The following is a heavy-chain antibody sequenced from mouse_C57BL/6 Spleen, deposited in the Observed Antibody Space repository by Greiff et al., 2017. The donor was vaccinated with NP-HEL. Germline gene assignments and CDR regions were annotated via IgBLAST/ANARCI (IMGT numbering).Heavy chain of an antibody. D-gene: IGHD1-1*01. CDR2: IDPNSGGT. CDR1: GYTFTSYW. J-gene: IGHJ4*01. V-gene: IGHV1-72*01. Sequence: VQLQQPGAELVKPGASVKLSCKASGYTFTSYWMHWVKQRPGRGLEWIGRIDPNSGGTKYNEKFKSKATLTVGKPSSTAYMQLSSLTSEDSAVYYFASEGDGSSYLWAMDYWGQGTSVTVSS. CDR3: ASEGDGSSYLWAMDY.